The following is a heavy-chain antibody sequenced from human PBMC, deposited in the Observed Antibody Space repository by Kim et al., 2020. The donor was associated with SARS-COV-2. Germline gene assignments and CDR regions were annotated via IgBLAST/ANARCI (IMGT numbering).Heavy chain of an antibody. V-gene: IGHV4-59*01. Sequence: LKSRVTISVDTSKNQFSLKLSSVTAADTAVYYCARDNDYIWGSYRFGFDYWGQGTLVTVSS. D-gene: IGHD3-16*02. CDR3: ARDNDYIWGSYRFGFDY. J-gene: IGHJ4*02.